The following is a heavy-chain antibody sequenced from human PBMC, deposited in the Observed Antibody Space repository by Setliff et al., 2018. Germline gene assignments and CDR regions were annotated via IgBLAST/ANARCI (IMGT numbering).Heavy chain of an antibody. D-gene: IGHD5-18*01. V-gene: IGHV4-61*09. CDR2: IYTSWST. CDR3: ASHFLTVMKYYYYMDV. CDR1: GDSISSRTYY. Sequence: SETLSLTCTVSGDSISSRTYYWSWIRQPAGKGLEWIGHIYTSWSTIYNPSLKSRLTISLDTSKNQFSLNLSSVTAADTAVYYCASHFLTVMKYYYYMDVWGKGTTVTVSS. J-gene: IGHJ6*03.